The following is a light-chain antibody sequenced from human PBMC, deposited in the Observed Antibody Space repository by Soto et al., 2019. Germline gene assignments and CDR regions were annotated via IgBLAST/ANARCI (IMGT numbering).Light chain of an antibody. J-gene: IGKJ5*01. CDR3: HQYGSSPPIT. Sequence: EIVLTQSPGTLSLSPGERATLSCRASQSVSSSYLAWDQQKPGQAPRLLIYGASSSSTGIPARFSGSGSGTDFTLTISRLEPEDFAVYYCHQYGSSPPITFGQGTRLEIK. V-gene: IGKV3-20*01. CDR1: QSVSSSY. CDR2: GAS.